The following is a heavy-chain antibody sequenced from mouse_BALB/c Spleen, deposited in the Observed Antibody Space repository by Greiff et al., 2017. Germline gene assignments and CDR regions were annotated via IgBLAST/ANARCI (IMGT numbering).Heavy chain of an antibody. CDR3: AREDYYGNYGY. Sequence: EVQLVESGGGLVQPGGSLKLSCAASGFTFSSYGMSWVRQTPDKRLELVATINSNGGSTYYPDSVKGRFTISRDNAKNTLYLQMSSLKSEDTAMYYCAREDYYGNYGYWGQGTTLTVSS. D-gene: IGHD2-1*01. CDR1: GFTFSSYG. CDR2: INSNGGST. V-gene: IGHV5-6-3*01. J-gene: IGHJ2*01.